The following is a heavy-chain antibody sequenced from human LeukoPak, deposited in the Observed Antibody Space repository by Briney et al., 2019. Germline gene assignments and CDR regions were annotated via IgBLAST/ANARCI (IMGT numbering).Heavy chain of an antibody. J-gene: IGHJ4*02. D-gene: IGHD2-21*02. V-gene: IGHV3-15*01. CDR3: TTSYCGGDCYYYEGY. CDR1: GFTFSNAW. CDR2: IKSKTDGGTT. Sequence: KSGGSLRLSCAASGFTFSNAWMSWVRQAPGKGLEWVGRIKSKTDGGTTDYAAPVKGRFTISRDGSKSTLFLQMDSLKTEDTAVYYCTTSYCGGDCYYYEGYWGQGTLVTVSS.